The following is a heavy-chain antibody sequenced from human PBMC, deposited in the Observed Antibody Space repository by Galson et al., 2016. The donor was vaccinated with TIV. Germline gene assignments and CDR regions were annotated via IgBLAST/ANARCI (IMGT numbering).Heavy chain of an antibody. CDR1: GYSIRDGTY. D-gene: IGHD3-16*01. V-gene: IGHV4-38-2*02. J-gene: IGHJ4*02. CDR3: VQFAGH. Sequence: SETLSLTCTVSGYSIRDGTYWGWIRQPPGKGLEWIASFYLTGSTYYTPSLKSRVTISADTSKGHFSLNLKSVTAADTAVYYCVQFAGHWGQGTVVTVSS. CDR2: FYLTGST.